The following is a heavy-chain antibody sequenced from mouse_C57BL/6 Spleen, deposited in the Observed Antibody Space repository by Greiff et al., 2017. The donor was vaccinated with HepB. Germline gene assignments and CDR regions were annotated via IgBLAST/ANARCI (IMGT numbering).Heavy chain of an antibody. D-gene: IGHD1-1*01. Sequence: QVQLQQSGPELVKPGASVKISCKASGYAFSSSWMNWVKQRPGKGLEWIGRIYPGDGDTNYNGKFKGKATLTADKSSSTAYMQLSSLTSEDSAVYFCATQGDYCGSSYGDYWGQGTTLTVSS. CDR1: GYAFSSSW. V-gene: IGHV1-82*01. CDR2: IYPGDGDT. CDR3: ATQGDYCGSSYGDY. J-gene: IGHJ2*01.